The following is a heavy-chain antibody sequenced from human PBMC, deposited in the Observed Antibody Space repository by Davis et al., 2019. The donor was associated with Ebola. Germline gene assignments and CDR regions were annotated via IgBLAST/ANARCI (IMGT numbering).Heavy chain of an antibody. Sequence: SVKVSCKASGGTFNNYGISWVRQAPGQGLEWMGGIIPILNIVNYAQRFQGTVTITADESTSTAYLELNSLRSEDTAVYFCARVLSSYYGMDVWGQGTTVTVSS. V-gene: IGHV1-69*10. J-gene: IGHJ6*02. CDR3: ARVLSSYYGMDV. CDR1: GGTFNNYG. D-gene: IGHD3-16*01. CDR2: IIPILNIV.